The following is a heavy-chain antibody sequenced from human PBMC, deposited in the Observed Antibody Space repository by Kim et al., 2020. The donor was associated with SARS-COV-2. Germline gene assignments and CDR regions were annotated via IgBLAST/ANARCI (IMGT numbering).Heavy chain of an antibody. J-gene: IGHJ4*02. CDR2: INTNTGNP. CDR1: GYTFTSYA. D-gene: IGHD2-2*01. Sequence: ASVKVSCKASGYTFTSYAMNWVRQAPGQGLEWMGWINTNTGNPTYAQGFTGRFVFSLDTSVSTAYLQISSLKAEYTAVYYCARVGVPAAMDFDYWGRGTLVTVSS. V-gene: IGHV7-4-1*02. CDR3: ARVGVPAAMDFDY.